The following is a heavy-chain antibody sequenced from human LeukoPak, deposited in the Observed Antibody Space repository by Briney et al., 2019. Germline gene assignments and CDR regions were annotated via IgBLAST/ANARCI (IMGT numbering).Heavy chain of an antibody. Sequence: PSETLSLTCVVSGASSGTYYWSWIRQPPGKGLEWIGDISHSGRSKYNPSLQTRVTMSLDTSKNHFSLNLTSVTAADTALYYCARGRYLGCSSTSCSWDYWGRGSLVTVSS. V-gene: IGHV4-34*01. CDR1: GASSGTYY. CDR2: ISHSGRS. J-gene: IGHJ4*02. CDR3: ARGRYLGCSSTSCSWDY. D-gene: IGHD2-2*01.